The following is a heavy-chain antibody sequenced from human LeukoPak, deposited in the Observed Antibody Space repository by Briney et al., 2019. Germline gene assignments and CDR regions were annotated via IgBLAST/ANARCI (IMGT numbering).Heavy chain of an antibody. V-gene: IGHV4-38-2*01. J-gene: IGHJ4*02. D-gene: IGHD1-26*01. CDR3: ARAGRRELPHLYYFDY. CDR1: GYSISSGYY. CDR2: IYHSGST. Sequence: SETLSLTCAVSGYSISSGYYWGWIRQPPGKGLEWIGSIYHSGSTYYNPSLKSRVTISVDTSKNQLSLKLSPVTAADTAVYYCARAGRRELPHLYYFDYWGRGTLVTVSS.